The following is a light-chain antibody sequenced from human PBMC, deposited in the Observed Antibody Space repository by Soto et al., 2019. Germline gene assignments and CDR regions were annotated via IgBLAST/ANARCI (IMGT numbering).Light chain of an antibody. CDR2: WAS. CDR3: QQYYSTAGT. Sequence: DIVMTQSPDSLAVSLGERAIINCKSSQSVLYSSNNKNYLAWYQQKPGQPPKLLIYWASTRESGVPDRFSGSGSGTDFTLTISSLQAEDVAVYYCQQYYSTAGTFGQGTKVEIK. V-gene: IGKV4-1*01. CDR1: QSVLYSSNNKNY. J-gene: IGKJ1*01.